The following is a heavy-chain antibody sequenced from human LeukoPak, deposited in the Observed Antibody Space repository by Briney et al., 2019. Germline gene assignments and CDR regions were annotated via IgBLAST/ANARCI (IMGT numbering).Heavy chain of an antibody. CDR1: GFSFSTYA. CDR2: ISGSGGGT. D-gene: IGHD3-10*01. V-gene: IGHV3-23*01. CDR3: AKAYGSGSNGVYYFDY. J-gene: IGHJ4*02. Sequence: GGSLRLSCAASGFSFSTYAMTWVRQAPGKGLEWVSVISGSGGGTYYADFVKGRFTISRDNSKNTLYLQMNSLRAEDTAVYYCAKAYGSGSNGVYYFDYWGQGTLVTVSS.